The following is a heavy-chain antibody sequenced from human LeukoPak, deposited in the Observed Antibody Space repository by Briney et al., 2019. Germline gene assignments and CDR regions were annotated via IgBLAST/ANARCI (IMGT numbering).Heavy chain of an antibody. CDR2: ISPYNGNT. D-gene: IGHD6-19*01. J-gene: IGHJ3*02. CDR1: GYTFTNHG. Sequence: ASVKVSCKASGYTFTNHGLNWVRQAPGQGLEWMGWISPYNGNTDYAQKLQGRLSMTTDTSTSTASMELRSLTSDDTALYYCARDSTSGWYSSGNDAFDIWGQGTMVTVSS. CDR3: ARDSTSGWYSSGNDAFDI. V-gene: IGHV1-18*01.